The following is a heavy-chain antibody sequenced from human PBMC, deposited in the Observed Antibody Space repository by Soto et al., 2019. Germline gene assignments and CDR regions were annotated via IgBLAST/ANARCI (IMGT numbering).Heavy chain of an antibody. D-gene: IGHD1-7*01. J-gene: IGHJ5*02. CDR3: ARDSLTGNYFDP. V-gene: IGHV4-30-4*01. CDR2: IYHSGYT. Sequence: PSETLSLTCTVSGGSISSGDYYWSWIRQPPGKGLEWIGYIYHSGYTSYDPSLKNRVTISVDKSKNQFSLTLSFVTAADTAVYYCARDSLTGNYFDPWGQGTLVT. CDR1: GGSISSGDYY.